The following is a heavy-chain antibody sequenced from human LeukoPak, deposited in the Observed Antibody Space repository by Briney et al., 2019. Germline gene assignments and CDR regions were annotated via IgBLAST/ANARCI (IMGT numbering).Heavy chain of an antibody. Sequence: PSETLSLTCAVSGGSITGFFWTWIRQPAGEGLQYIGRIFSRGGANYNPSLQSRVATSVDTSKNQFSLKLNSVSAADTAVYYCARVRLSSGYSNWGQGTLVTVSS. CDR3: ARVRLSSGYSN. CDR1: GGSITGFF. CDR2: IFSRGGA. V-gene: IGHV4-4*07. D-gene: IGHD3-22*01. J-gene: IGHJ4*02.